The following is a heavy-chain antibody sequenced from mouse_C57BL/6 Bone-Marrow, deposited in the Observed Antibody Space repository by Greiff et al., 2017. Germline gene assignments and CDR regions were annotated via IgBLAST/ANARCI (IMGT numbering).Heavy chain of an antibody. V-gene: IGHV1-50*01. CDR2: IDPSDSYT. J-gene: IGHJ4*01. D-gene: IGHD1-1*01. Sequence: VQLQQPGAELVKPGASVKLSCKASGYTFTSYWMQWVKQRPGQGLEWIGEIDPSDSYTNYNQKFKGKATLTVDTSSSTAYMQLSSLTSEDSAVYYCASTTVVPYAMDYWGQGTSVTVSS. CDR3: ASTTVVPYAMDY. CDR1: GYTFTSYW.